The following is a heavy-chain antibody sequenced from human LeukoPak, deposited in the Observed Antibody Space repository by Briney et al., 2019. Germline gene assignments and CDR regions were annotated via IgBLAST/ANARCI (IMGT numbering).Heavy chain of an antibody. CDR3: VRDDRGYSGYHFDY. CDR1: GFTFSNYA. D-gene: IGHD5-12*01. V-gene: IGHV3-30*14. J-gene: IGHJ4*02. CDR2: ISNDARNK. Sequence: GRSLRLSRAASGFTFSNYALHLVRQDPGQGLEGVAFISNDARNKNYPDSVEGRFTISRDNSKNTLYLQMNSLRAEDTAVYYCVRDDRGYSGYHFDYWGQGTLVTVSS.